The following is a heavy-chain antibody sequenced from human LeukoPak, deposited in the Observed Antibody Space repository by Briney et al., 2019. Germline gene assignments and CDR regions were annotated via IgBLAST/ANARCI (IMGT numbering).Heavy chain of an antibody. CDR2: IYSDGSA. CDR1: GFTVNRNH. D-gene: IGHD4-23*01. Sequence: PGGSLRLSCAASGFTVNRNHISWVRQAPGRGLEWVSLIYSDGSAYYADSVKGRFTISGDNSKNTLYLQMNSLRAEDTAVYYCAKEGEDAVVAPNYYYYYYMDVWGKGTTVTVSS. CDR3: AKEGEDAVVAPNYYYYYYMDV. J-gene: IGHJ6*03. V-gene: IGHV3-66*02.